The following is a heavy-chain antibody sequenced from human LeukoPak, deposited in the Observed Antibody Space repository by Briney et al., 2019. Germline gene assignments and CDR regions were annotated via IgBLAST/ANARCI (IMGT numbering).Heavy chain of an antibody. Sequence: SVKVSCKASGGTFSSYAISWVRQAPGQGLEWMGGIIPIFGTANYAQKFQGRVTITADKSTSTAYMELSSLRSEDTAVYYCAREKAGSGSYYGFDYWGQGTLVTVSS. V-gene: IGHV1-69*06. CDR2: IIPIFGTA. CDR3: AREKAGSGSYYGFDY. D-gene: IGHD3-10*01. CDR1: GGTFSSYA. J-gene: IGHJ4*02.